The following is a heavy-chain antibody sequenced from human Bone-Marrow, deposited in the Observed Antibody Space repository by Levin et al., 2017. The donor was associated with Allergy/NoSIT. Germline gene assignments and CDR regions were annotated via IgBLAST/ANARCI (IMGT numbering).Heavy chain of an antibody. V-gene: IGHV1-69*01. CDR2: ITPLIGTA. J-gene: IGHJ4*02. Sequence: PGGSLRLSCKVSGGTFSSFAISWVRHVPGQGLEWMGGITPLIGTADYAPNFQGRVTITADEFSSTVSMALSSLRSEDTAVYYCARGPTTYRGQTRGYAGRMDDWGQGTLVTVSS. D-gene: IGHD3-10*01. CDR1: GGTFSSFA. CDR3: ARGPTTYRGQTRGYAGRMDD.